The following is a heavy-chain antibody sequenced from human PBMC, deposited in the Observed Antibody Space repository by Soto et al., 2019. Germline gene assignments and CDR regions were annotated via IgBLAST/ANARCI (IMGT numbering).Heavy chain of an antibody. CDR2: IWYDGSNK. J-gene: IGHJ6*02. CDR3: AREGAGSFIYYGMDV. CDR1: GFTFSSYG. Sequence: GGSLRLSCAASGFTFSSYGMHWVRQAPGKGLEWVAVIWYDGSNKYYADSVKGRFTISRDNSKNTLYLQMNSLRAEDTAVYYCAREGAGSFIYYGMDVWGQGTTVTVSS. D-gene: IGHD3-10*01. V-gene: IGHV3-33*01.